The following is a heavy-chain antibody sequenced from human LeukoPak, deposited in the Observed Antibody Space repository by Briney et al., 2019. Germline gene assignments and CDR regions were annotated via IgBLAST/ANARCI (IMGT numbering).Heavy chain of an antibody. Sequence: PGGSLRLSCAASGFTFDDYGMSWVRQAPGKGLEWVSGINWNGGSTGYADSVKGRFTISRDNAKNSLYLQMNSLRAEDTALYYCARDPYYYDSSGQGSYFDYWGQGTLVTVSS. J-gene: IGHJ4*02. CDR2: INWNGGST. V-gene: IGHV3-20*04. CDR1: GFTFDDYG. CDR3: ARDPYYYDSSGQGSYFDY. D-gene: IGHD3-22*01.